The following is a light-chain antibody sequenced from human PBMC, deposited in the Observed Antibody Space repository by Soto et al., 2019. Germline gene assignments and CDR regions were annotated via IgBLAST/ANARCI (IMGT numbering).Light chain of an antibody. CDR2: EIT. V-gene: IGLV2-23*02. CDR3: CSYAGSSTFV. CDR1: SSDVGSYNL. J-gene: IGLJ3*02. Sequence: QSALTQPASVSGSPGQSITISCTGTSSDVGSYNLVSWYRQLPGKAPKLMIYEITKRPSGVSNRFSGSKSGNTASLTISGLQAEDEADYYCCSYAGSSTFVFGGGTKLTVL.